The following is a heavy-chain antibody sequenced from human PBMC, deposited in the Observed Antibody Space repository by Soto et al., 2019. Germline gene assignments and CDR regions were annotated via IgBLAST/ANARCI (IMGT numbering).Heavy chain of an antibody. CDR3: ARDDSIAAADHIYYYYGMDV. D-gene: IGHD6-13*01. CDR2: ISYDGSNK. J-gene: IGHJ6*02. Sequence: QVQLVESGGGVVQPGRSLRLSCAASGFTFSSYATHWVRQAPGKGLEWVAVISYDGSNKYYADSVKGRFTISRDNSKNTLYLQMNSLRAEDTAVYYCARDDSIAAADHIYYYYGMDVWGQGTTVTVSS. V-gene: IGHV3-30-3*01. CDR1: GFTFSSYA.